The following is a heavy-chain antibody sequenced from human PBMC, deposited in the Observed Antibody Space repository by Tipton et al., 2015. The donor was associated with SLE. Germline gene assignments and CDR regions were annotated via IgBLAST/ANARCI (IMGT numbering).Heavy chain of an antibody. Sequence: TLSLTCAVSGGSISSSNWWSWVRQPPGKGLEWIGEINHSGSTNYNPSLKSRVTISVDTSKNQFSLKLSSVTAADTAVYYCAREGIAVAGTPQAEFGYWGQGTLVTVSS. D-gene: IGHD6-19*01. CDR2: INHSGST. CDR3: AREGIAVAGTPQAEFGY. V-gene: IGHV4-4*02. CDR1: GGSISSSNW. J-gene: IGHJ4*02.